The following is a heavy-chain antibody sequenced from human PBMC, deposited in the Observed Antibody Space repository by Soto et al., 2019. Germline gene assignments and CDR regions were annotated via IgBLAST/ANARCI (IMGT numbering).Heavy chain of an antibody. J-gene: IGHJ4*02. CDR1: GFTFSSYW. D-gene: IGHD2-2*01. V-gene: IGHV3-74*01. CDR3: ARVGVVVPDEIDLDY. CDR2: INSDGSST. Sequence: EVQLVESGGGLVQPGGSLRLSCAASGFTFSSYWMHWVRQAPGKGLVWVSRINSDGSSTSYADSVKGRFTIARDNAKHTLYLQMNSLRAEDTAVYYCARVGVVVPDEIDLDYWGQGTLVTVSS.